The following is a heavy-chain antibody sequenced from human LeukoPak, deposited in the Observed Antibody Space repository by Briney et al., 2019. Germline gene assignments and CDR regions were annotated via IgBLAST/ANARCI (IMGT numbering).Heavy chain of an antibody. CDR2: INPNTGGA. D-gene: IGHD1-7*01. CDR3: ATFTGTTAY. J-gene: IGHJ4*02. Sequence: ASVKVSCKASGYVSTTYHIHWVRQAPGQGLELVGWINPNTGGANHVQKFQGRVTMTRDTSIATAYMELSGLRSDDTALYFCATFTGTTAYWGQGTLVTVSS. CDR1: GYVSTTYH. V-gene: IGHV1-2*02.